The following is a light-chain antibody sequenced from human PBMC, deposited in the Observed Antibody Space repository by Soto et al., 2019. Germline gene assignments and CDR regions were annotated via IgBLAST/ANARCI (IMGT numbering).Light chain of an antibody. J-gene: IGLJ2*01. CDR2: EVS. CDR3: CSYAGSTTRVL. Sequence: QSVLTQPASVSGSPVQSIIISCTGTSSDVDTYKYVSWYQQHPGKAPKRMIYEVSHRPSGVSDRFSGSKSGNTASLTISGLQAEDEADYYCCSYAGSTTRVLFGGGTKLTVL. CDR1: SSDVDTYKY. V-gene: IGLV2-14*01.